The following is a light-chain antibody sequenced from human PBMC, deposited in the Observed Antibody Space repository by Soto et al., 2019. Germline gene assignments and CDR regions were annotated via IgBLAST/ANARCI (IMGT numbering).Light chain of an antibody. V-gene: IGLV2-14*03. J-gene: IGLJ3*02. Sequence: QSALTQPASVSGSPGQSITISCTGTSSDVGVYNYVSWYQQHPGKAPKLMIYEVSNRPSGVSDRFSGSKSGNTASLTISGLQAEDEADYYCSSYTITNTWVFGGGTKLTVL. CDR3: SSYTITNTWV. CDR2: EVS. CDR1: SSDVGVYNY.